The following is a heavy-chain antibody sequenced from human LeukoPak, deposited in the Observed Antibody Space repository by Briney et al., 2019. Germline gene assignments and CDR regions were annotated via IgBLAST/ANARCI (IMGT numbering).Heavy chain of an antibody. D-gene: IGHD1-7*01. CDR1: GFTFSSYS. V-gene: IGHV3-21*03. Sequence: GSLRLSCAASGFTFSSYSMNWVRQAPGKGLGWVSFISSSSSEISYADSVKGRFTISRDNAKNSLYLQINSLRAEDTAMYYCARGWNSDYFDYWGEGTLGTVSS. J-gene: IGHJ4*02. CDR3: ARGWNSDYFDY. CDR2: ISSSSSEI.